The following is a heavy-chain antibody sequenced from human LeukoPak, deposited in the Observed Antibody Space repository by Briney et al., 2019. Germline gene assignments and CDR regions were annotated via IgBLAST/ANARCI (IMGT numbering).Heavy chain of an antibody. J-gene: IGHJ3*02. CDR3: ARVMFNRAITMIVVVDDAFDI. CDR1: GFTFSSYW. V-gene: IGHV3-7*03. Sequence: GGSLRLSCAASGFTFSSYWMSWVRQAPGKGLEWVANIKQDGSEKYYADSVKGRFTISRDNAKNSLYLQMNSLRAEDTAVYYCARVMFNRAITMIVVVDDAFDIWGQGTMVTVSS. CDR2: IKQDGSEK. D-gene: IGHD3-22*01.